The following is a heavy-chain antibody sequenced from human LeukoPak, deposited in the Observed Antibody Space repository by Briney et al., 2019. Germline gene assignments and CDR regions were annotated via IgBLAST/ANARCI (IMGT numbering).Heavy chain of an antibody. CDR3: ARDQHDSSGRYREVDY. CDR1: GYTFTGYY. V-gene: IGHV1-2*02. J-gene: IGHJ4*02. Sequence: ASVKVSCKASGYTFTGYYMHWVRQAPGQGLEWMGWINPNSGGTNYAQKFQGRVTMTRDTSISTAYMELSRLRSDDTAVYYCARDQHDSSGRYREVDYWGQGTLDTVSS. CDR2: INPNSGGT. D-gene: IGHD3-22*01.